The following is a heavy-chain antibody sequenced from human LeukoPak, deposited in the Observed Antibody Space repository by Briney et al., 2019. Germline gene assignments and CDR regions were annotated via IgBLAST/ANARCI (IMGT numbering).Heavy chain of an antibody. V-gene: IGHV4-39*01. CDR1: GGSISSSSYS. D-gene: IGHD2-2*01. J-gene: IGHJ4*02. Sequence: PSETLSLTCTVSGGSISSSSYSWGWIRQPPGKGLEWIGSIYYSGSTYYNPSLKSRVTISVDTSKNQFSLKLSSVTAADTAVYYCARHYPFTVVVPAAIEDWGQGTLVTVSS. CDR3: ARHYPFTVVVPAAIED. CDR2: IYYSGST.